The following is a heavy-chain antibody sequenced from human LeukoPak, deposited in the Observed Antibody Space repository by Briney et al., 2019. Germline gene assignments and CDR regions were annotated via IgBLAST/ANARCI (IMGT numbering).Heavy chain of an antibody. J-gene: IGHJ4*02. CDR3: ARVEGYSNGGGGWYLDY. CDR1: GYTFTSYD. CDR2: MNPNSGNT. D-gene: IGHD6-25*01. Sequence: ASVKVSCKASGYTFTSYDINWVRQATGQGLEWMGWMNPNSGNTGYAQKFQGRVTMTRNTSISTAYMELSSLRSEDTAVYYCARVEGYSNGGGGWYLDYWGQGTLVTVSS. V-gene: IGHV1-8*01.